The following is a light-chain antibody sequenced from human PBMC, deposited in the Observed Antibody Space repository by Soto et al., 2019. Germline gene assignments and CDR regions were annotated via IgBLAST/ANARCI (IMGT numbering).Light chain of an antibody. CDR3: QQYGRSTRT. J-gene: IGKJ1*01. V-gene: IGKV3-20*01. CDR2: GAS. Sequence: EIVLTQSPGTLSLSPGERATLSCRASQIVSSSYLAWYQQKPGQAPRLLIFGASSRATGIPDRFSGSGSGTDFTLTISRLEPEDFAVYYCQQYGRSTRTFGQGTRVEIK. CDR1: QIVSSSY.